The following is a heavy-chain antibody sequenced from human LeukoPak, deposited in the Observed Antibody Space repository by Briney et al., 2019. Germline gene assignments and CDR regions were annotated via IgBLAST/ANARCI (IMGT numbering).Heavy chain of an antibody. D-gene: IGHD3-9*01. Sequence: GGSLRLSCAASGFTFSSFWMSWIRQAPGKGLEWVSYISSSSRTIYYADSVKGRFTISRDNAKNSVYLQMNSLRAEDTAVYYCASLPRTYYDILTGYYRDYYHMDVWGKGTTVTISS. V-gene: IGHV3-48*01. CDR3: ASLPRTYYDILTGYYRDYYHMDV. CDR1: GFTFSSFW. CDR2: ISSSSRTI. J-gene: IGHJ6*03.